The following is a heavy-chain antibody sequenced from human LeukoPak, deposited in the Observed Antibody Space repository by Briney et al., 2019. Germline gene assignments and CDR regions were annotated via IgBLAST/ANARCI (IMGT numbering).Heavy chain of an antibody. Sequence: PSETLSLTCTVPGGSISGYYWSWIRQPPGKGLEWIGYIYYSGSTNYNPSLKSRVTISVDTSKNQFSLKLSSVTAADTAVYYCARGLYSSSWYDYWGQGTLVTVSS. D-gene: IGHD6-13*01. V-gene: IGHV4-59*01. J-gene: IGHJ4*02. CDR2: IYYSGST. CDR3: ARGLYSSSWYDY. CDR1: GGSISGYY.